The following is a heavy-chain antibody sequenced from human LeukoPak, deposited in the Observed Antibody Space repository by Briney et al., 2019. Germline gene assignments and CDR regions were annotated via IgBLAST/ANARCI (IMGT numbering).Heavy chain of an antibody. Sequence: ASVKVSCKASGYTFTSYYMHWVRQAPGQGLEWMGIINPSGGSTSYAQKFQGRVTITRDMSTSTVYMELSSLRSEDTAVYYCARDHRYYDFWSGYPYAFDIWGQGTMVTVSS. CDR3: ARDHRYYDFWSGYPYAFDI. D-gene: IGHD3-3*01. V-gene: IGHV1-46*01. CDR2: INPSGGST. J-gene: IGHJ3*02. CDR1: GYTFTSYY.